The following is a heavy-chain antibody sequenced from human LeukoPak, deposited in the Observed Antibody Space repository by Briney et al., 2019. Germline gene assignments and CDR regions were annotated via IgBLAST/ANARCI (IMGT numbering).Heavy chain of an antibody. CDR3: ARAPRYYYMDV. V-gene: IGHV3-7*01. CDR1: GFTFSSYW. CDR2: INEDGSEK. Sequence: GGSLRLSCAASGFTFSSYWMNWVRQAPGKGLAWVANINEDGSEKNYVDSVKGRFTIFGDNAKNSLYLQMNSLRAEDTAVYYCARAPRYYYMDVWGKGTTVTVSS. J-gene: IGHJ6*03.